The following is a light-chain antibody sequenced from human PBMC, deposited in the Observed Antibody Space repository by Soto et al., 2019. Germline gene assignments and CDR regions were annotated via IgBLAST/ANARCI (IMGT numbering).Light chain of an antibody. CDR3: ASWDDSLSGYVV. J-gene: IGLJ2*01. Sequence: QSVLTQPPSASGTPGQRVTISCSGSRSNIGSNYVYWYQQLPGTAPKLLIYNNNQRPSGVSDRFSGSKSGTSASLAISGLRSEDGADYYCASWDDSLSGYVVFGGGTKLTVL. CDR1: RSNIGSNY. V-gene: IGLV1-47*02. CDR2: NNN.